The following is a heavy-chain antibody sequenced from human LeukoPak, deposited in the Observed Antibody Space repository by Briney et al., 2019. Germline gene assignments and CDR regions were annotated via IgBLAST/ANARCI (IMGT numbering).Heavy chain of an antibody. D-gene: IGHD5-12*01. CDR2: IFPIFGTA. CDR1: GGTFSSYA. CDR3: ARDWTVARAFDI. Sequence: GASVKVSCKASGGTFSSYAISWVRQAPGQGLEWMGRIFPIFGTANYAQKFQGRVTITTDESTSTAYMELSSLRSEDTAVYYCARDWTVARAFDIWGQGTMVTVSS. J-gene: IGHJ3*02. V-gene: IGHV1-69*05.